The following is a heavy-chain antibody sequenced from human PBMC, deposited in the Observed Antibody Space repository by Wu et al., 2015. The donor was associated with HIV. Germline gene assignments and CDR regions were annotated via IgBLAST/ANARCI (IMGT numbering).Heavy chain of an antibody. J-gene: IGHJ4*02. CDR2: ISAQNGNR. Sequence: VQLVQSGGEVKKPGASVKVACKSSGYIFSDFGIHWVRQAPGEGLEWMGWISAQNGNRKYAQKFQGRVTMTTETSSSTAYMELRSLRSDDTAVYYCARGDYANYDFWSAYPSYWGQGTLVTVSS. D-gene: IGHD3-3*01. V-gene: IGHV1-18*01. CDR1: GYIFSDFG. CDR3: ARGDYANYDFWSAYPSY.